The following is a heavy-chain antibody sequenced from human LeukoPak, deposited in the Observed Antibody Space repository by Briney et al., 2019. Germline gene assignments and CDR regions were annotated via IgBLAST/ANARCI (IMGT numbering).Heavy chain of an antibody. CDR1: GGSIKSYY. CDR3: ARVRWLNAYYHYYYMDV. D-gene: IGHD3-22*01. V-gene: IGHV4-59*01. CDR2: IYDSGST. Sequence: SETLSLTCTVPGGSIKSYYWSWIRQPPGKGLEWTGYIYDSGSTNYNPSLKSRVTISLDAAKDQFSLRLSSVTAADTALYYCARVRWLNAYYHYYYMDVWGKGTTVTVSS. J-gene: IGHJ6*03.